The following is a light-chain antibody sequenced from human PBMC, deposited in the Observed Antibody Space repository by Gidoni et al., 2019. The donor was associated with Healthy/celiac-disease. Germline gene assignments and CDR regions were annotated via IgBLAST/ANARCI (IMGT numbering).Light chain of an antibody. J-gene: IGKJ1*01. CDR1: QSVSSSY. V-gene: IGKV3-20*01. CDR2: GAS. CDR3: QQYGSSSWT. Sequence: EIVLKPSQGTLSLSPGERATISCRASQSVSSSYLAWYQQKPGQAPRLLIYGASSRATGIPDRFSGSGSGTDFTLTISRLEPEDFAVYYCQQYGSSSWTFGQGTKVEIK.